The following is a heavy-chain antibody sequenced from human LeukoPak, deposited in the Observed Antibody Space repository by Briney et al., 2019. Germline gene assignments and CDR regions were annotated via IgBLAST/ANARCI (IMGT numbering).Heavy chain of an antibody. CDR1: GYTFTSYD. V-gene: IGHV1-8*01. J-gene: IGHJ4*02. CDR3: ARGVWFGESIDY. Sequence: ASVKVSCKASGYTFTSYDINWVRQATGQGLEWMGWMNPNSGNTGYARKFQGRVTMTRNTSISTAYMELSSLRSEDTAVYYCARGVWFGESIDYWGQGTLVTVSS. CDR2: MNPNSGNT. D-gene: IGHD3-10*01.